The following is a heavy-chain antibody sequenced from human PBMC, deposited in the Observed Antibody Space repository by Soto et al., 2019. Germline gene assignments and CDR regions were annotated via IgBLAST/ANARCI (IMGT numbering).Heavy chain of an antibody. Sequence: SLRLSCAASVFTFDDYAMHWVRQSPGKGLEWVSGISWNSGSIGYADSVKGRFTISRDNAKNSLYLQMNSLRAEDTALYYCAKDITGATRIAAAGRFEYWGHVTMFTVPS. J-gene: IGHJ4*01. CDR1: VFTFDDYA. D-gene: IGHD6-13*01. CDR3: AKDITGATRIAAAGRFEY. V-gene: IGHV3-9*01. CDR2: ISWNSGSI.